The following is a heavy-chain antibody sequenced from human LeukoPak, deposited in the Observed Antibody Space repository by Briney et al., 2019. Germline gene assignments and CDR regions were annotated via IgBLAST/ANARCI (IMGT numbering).Heavy chain of an antibody. D-gene: IGHD3-10*01. CDR2: VYPGDSDT. CDR3: ARGGSYYGPFDS. V-gene: IGHV5-51*01. Sequence: GESLKISCKGSGYSFTNYWIGWVRLMPGKGLGWMGIVYPGDSDTRYSPSFQGQVTISADKSISTAYLQWSSLEASDTAMYYCARGGSYYGPFDSWGQGTLVTVSS. CDR1: GYSFTNYW. J-gene: IGHJ4*02.